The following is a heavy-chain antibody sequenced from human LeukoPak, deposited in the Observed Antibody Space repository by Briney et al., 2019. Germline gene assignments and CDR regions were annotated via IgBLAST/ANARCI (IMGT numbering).Heavy chain of an antibody. J-gene: IGHJ4*02. Sequence: GGSLRLSCAASGFTFSSYGMHWVRQAPGKGLEWVAVISYDGSNKYYADSVKGRFTISRGNSKNTLYLQMNSLRAEDTAVYYCARDYGGDYWGQGTLVTVSS. V-gene: IGHV3-30*03. CDR3: ARDYGGDY. CDR1: GFTFSSYG. CDR2: ISYDGSNK. D-gene: IGHD4-23*01.